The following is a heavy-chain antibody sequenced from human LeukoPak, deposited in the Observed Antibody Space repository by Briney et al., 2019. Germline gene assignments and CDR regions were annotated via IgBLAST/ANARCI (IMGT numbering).Heavy chain of an antibody. CDR3: ATVVVPAAIYTPFDY. V-gene: IGHV3-11*04. CDR1: GFTFSDYY. Sequence: GGSLRLSCAASGFTFSDYYMSWIRQAPGKGLEWVSYISSSGSTIYYADSVKGRFTISRDNAKNSLYLQMNSLRAEDTAVYYCATVVVPAAIYTPFDYWGQGTLVTVSS. J-gene: IGHJ4*02. D-gene: IGHD2-2*01. CDR2: ISSSGSTI.